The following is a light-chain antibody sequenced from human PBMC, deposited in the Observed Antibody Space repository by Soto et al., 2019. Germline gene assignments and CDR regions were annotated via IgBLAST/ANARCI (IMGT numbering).Light chain of an antibody. CDR3: HQYAYSPLT. V-gene: IGKV3-20*01. CDR1: QSVSSSY. CDR2: GAS. J-gene: IGKJ4*01. Sequence: ENELTQSPGTLSLSPGERATLTCRASQSVSSSYLAWYQQKPGQAPRLLIYGASSRATGIPDRFSGSGSGTDFNLTISRLEPEDFAVYFCHQYAYSPLTFGGGTKVDI.